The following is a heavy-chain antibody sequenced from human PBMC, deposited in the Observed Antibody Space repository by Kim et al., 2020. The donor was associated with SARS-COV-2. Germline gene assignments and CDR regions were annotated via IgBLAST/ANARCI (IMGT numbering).Heavy chain of an antibody. CDR1: GYTLTELS. Sequence: ASVKVSCKVSGYTLTELSMHWVRQAPGKGLEWMGGFDPEDGETIYAQKFQGRVTMTEDTSTDTAYMELSSLRSEDTAVYYCATASTGAAVSYYYYGMDVWGQGTTVTVSS. V-gene: IGHV1-24*01. J-gene: IGHJ6*02. CDR3: ATASTGAAVSYYYYGMDV. CDR2: FDPEDGET. D-gene: IGHD1-1*01.